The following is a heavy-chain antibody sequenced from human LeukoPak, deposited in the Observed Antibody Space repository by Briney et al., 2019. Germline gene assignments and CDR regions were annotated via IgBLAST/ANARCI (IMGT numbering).Heavy chain of an antibody. CDR2: ISGSGEAT. Sequence: GSLRLSCAASGFTFTSYDMNWVRQAPGKGLEWVSGISGSGEATYYADSVKGRLTISRDNSKNTLYLQMNSLRAEDTAVYYCARPFSSSWTPLFGYWGQGALVTVSS. J-gene: IGHJ4*02. CDR3: ARPFSSSWTPLFGY. D-gene: IGHD6-13*01. V-gene: IGHV3-23*01. CDR1: GFTFTSYD.